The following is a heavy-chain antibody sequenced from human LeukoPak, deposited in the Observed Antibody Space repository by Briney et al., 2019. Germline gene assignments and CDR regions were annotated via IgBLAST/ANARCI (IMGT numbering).Heavy chain of an antibody. Sequence: PGGSLRLSCAASGLTFNNFAFFWVRQAPGQGLEWVSDISGSGMSTYYADSVKGRFTISRDNSKNSLFLEMSSLRVEDTATYYCAKNLFKDFEGSAFFGIMDVWGKGTTVTVSS. D-gene: IGHD6-19*01. V-gene: IGHV3-23*01. CDR2: ISGSGMST. J-gene: IGHJ6*03. CDR3: AKNLFKDFEGSAFFGIMDV. CDR1: GLTFNNFA.